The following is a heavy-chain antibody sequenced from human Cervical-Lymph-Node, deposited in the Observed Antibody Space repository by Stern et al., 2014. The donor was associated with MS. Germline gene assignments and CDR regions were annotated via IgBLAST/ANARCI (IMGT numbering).Heavy chain of an antibody. V-gene: IGHV3-30*18. CDR1: GFTFSSYG. D-gene: IGHD6-13*01. J-gene: IGHJ6*02. CDR3: AKRFGYSSSWYRGGYYYYGMDV. Sequence: MQLVESGGGVVQPGRSLRLSWAASGFTFSSYGMHWVRQAPGKGLERGGVIPHDGSNKHYGGPGKGRFTISRDNSKNTLYLQMNSLRAEDTAVYYCAKRFGYSSSWYRGGYYYYGMDVWGQGTTVTVSS. CDR2: IPHDGSNK.